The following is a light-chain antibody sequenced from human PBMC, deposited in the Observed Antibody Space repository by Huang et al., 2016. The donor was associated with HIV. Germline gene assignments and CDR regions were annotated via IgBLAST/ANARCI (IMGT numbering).Light chain of an antibody. CDR1: RNLTNIQ. CDR2: GAS. J-gene: IGKJ2*01. CDR3: QQYDTFS. V-gene: IGKV3-20*01. Sequence: EVVLTQSPGILSLSAGERASLSCRAIRNLTNIQFAWYQQKVGQPPRLLVFGASTRVAGVPASFTGGVSGRDFPLSISGLEPDDFATYYCQQYDTFSFGQGTRVE.